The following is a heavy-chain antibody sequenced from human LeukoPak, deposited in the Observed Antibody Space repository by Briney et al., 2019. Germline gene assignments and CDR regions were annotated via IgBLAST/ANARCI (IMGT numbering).Heavy chain of an antibody. CDR1: GYTFTSYD. CDR2: MNPNSGNT. Sequence: EASVKVSCKASGYTFTSYDINWVRQATGQGLEWMGWMNPNSGNTNYAQKLQGRVTMTTDTSTSTAYMELRSLRSDDTAVYYCARVHCTNGVCYSPGFDYWGQGTLVTVSS. D-gene: IGHD2-8*01. CDR3: ARVHCTNGVCYSPGFDY. J-gene: IGHJ4*02. V-gene: IGHV1-18*01.